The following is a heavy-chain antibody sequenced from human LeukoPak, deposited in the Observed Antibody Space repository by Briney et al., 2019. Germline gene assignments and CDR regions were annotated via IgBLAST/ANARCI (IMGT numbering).Heavy chain of an antibody. V-gene: IGHV3-23*01. CDR3: AKHYYDSSGYSGFDY. Sequence: GGSLRLSCAACGFTFSSYGKSWVRQAQGKGLEGVSAIGGSGGGRYYGDSVEGRFTISRDNSNNTLYLQINSLRAHDTALYYCAKHYYDSSGYSGFDYWGQGTLVTASS. D-gene: IGHD3-22*01. CDR1: GFTFSSYG. CDR2: IGGSGGGR. J-gene: IGHJ4*02.